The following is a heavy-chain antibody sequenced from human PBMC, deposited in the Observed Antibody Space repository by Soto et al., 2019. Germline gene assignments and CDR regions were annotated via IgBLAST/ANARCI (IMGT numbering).Heavy chain of an antibody. CDR1: GYSISSGYY. Sequence: KTSETLSLTCAVSGYSISSGYYWGWIRQPPGKGLEWIGSIYHSGSTYYNPSLKSRVTISVDTSKNQFSLKLSSVTAADTAVYYCAREGYYDFWSGSSMGHYYYYGMDVWGQGTTVTVSS. D-gene: IGHD3-3*01. J-gene: IGHJ6*02. CDR2: IYHSGST. V-gene: IGHV4-38-2*01. CDR3: AREGYYDFWSGSSMGHYYYYGMDV.